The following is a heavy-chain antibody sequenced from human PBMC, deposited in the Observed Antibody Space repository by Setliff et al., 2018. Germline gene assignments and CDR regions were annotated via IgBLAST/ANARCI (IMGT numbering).Heavy chain of an antibody. CDR1: GGTFDSYA. CDR3: ARDRKEVVISPSQAAFDI. CDR2: IIPIFGSA. J-gene: IGHJ3*02. V-gene: IGHV1-69*13. Sequence: SVKVSCKASGGTFDSYAISWVRQAPGQGLEWMGGIIPIFGSANYARKFQGRVTVTADESTSTAYMELRSLRSDDTAVYYCARDRKEVVISPSQAAFDIWGQGTMVTVSS. D-gene: IGHD3-22*01.